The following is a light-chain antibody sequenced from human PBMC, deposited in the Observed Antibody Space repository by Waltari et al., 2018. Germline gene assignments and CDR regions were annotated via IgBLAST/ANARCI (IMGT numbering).Light chain of an antibody. V-gene: IGKV3-15*01. CDR2: GAS. CDR1: QSVSSI. CDR3: QQYNNWPSWT. Sequence: EIVMTQSPATLSVSPGERATLSCRASQSVSSILAWNQQKPGQAPRLLIYGASTRASGSPARCSGSGSGTEFTLTISSMESEDFAVYYCQQYNNWPSWTFGQGTKVEIK. J-gene: IGKJ1*01.